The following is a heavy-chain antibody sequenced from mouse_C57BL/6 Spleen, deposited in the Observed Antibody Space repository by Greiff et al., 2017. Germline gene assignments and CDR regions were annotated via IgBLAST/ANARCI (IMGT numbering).Heavy chain of an antibody. CDR2: ISSGGSYT. CDR1: GFTFSSYG. Sequence: DVMLVESGGDLVKPGGSLKLSCAASGFTFSSYGMSWVRQTPDKRLEWVATISSGGSYTYYPDSVKGRFTISRDNAKNTLYLQMSSLKSEDTAMYYCARHYYYATTVVYYFDYWGQGTALTVSS. V-gene: IGHV5-6*02. J-gene: IGHJ2*01. CDR3: ARHYYYATTVVYYFDY. D-gene: IGHD1-1*01.